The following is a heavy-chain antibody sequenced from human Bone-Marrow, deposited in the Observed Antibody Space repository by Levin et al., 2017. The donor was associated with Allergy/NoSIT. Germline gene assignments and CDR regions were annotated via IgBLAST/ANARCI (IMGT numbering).Heavy chain of an antibody. D-gene: IGHD5-18*01. J-gene: IGHJ4*02. Sequence: SGGSLRLSCAASGFSFSSYSMNWVRQAPGMGLEWVSAISGSGTTDYADSVKGRFTISRDNSKNTLYLQMNSLRAEDTALYYCARDTTDYTSTDSWGQGTLVTVSS. CDR1: GFSFSSYS. V-gene: IGHV3-23*01. CDR2: ISGSGTT. CDR3: ARDTTDYTSTDS.